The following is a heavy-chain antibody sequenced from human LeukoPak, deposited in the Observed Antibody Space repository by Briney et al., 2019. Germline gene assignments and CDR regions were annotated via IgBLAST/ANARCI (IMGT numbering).Heavy chain of an antibody. CDR1: GGSISSYY. Sequence: PSETLSLTCTVSGGSISSYYWSWLRQPPGKGLEWIGYIYYSGSTNYNPSLKSRVTISVDTSKNQFSLKLSSVTAADTAVYYCARGPNYYDSPYDYWGQGTLVTVSS. V-gene: IGHV4-59*01. CDR3: ARGPNYYDSPYDY. D-gene: IGHD3-22*01. J-gene: IGHJ4*02. CDR2: IYYSGST.